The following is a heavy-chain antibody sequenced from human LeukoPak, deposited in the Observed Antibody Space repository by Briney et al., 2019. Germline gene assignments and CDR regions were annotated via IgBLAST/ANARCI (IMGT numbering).Heavy chain of an antibody. V-gene: IGHV3-21*01. J-gene: IGHJ5*02. CDR1: GFIFSNYA. CDR2: ITSTSSFR. Sequence: GGSLRLSRAASGFIFSNYAMNWVRQAPGKGLEWVSSITSTSSFRYYADSVKGRFTISRDNAKNSLFLQMNSLRAEDTAVYYCARRAGGLARNNWFDPWGQGTLVTVSS. D-gene: IGHD3-16*01. CDR3: ARRAGGLARNNWFDP.